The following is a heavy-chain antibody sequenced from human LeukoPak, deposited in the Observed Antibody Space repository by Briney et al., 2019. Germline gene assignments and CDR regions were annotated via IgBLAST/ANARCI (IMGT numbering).Heavy chain of an antibody. CDR3: ARDDSYGYVGWFDP. Sequence: PSETLSLTCTVSGGSISSGSYYWSWTRQPAGKGLEWIGRIYTSGSTNYNPSLKSRVTISVDTSKNQFSLKLSSVTAADTAVYYCARDDSYGYVGWFDPWGQGTLVTVSS. CDR2: IYTSGST. J-gene: IGHJ5*02. V-gene: IGHV4-61*02. CDR1: GGSISSGSYY. D-gene: IGHD5-18*01.